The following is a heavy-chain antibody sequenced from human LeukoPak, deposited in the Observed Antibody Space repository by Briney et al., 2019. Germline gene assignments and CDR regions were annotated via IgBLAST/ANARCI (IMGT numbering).Heavy chain of an antibody. V-gene: IGHV3-23*01. CDR1: GFTFSSYA. CDR3: AKDVMMIFGVGLDY. CDR2: ISGSGGST. J-gene: IGHJ4*02. D-gene: IGHD3-3*01. Sequence: GGSLRLSCAASGFTFSSYAMSWVRQAPGKGLEWVSAISGSGGSTYYADSVKGRFTISRDNSKNTLYLQMNSLRAEDTAVYYCAKDVMMIFGVGLDYWGQGTLVTVSS.